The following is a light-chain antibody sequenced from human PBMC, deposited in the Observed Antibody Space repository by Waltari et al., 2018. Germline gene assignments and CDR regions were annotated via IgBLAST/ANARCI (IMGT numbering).Light chain of an antibody. V-gene: IGLV2-23*02. CDR2: AVS. CDR3: SSYAGSSKGV. CDR1: SSDVGNYKR. Sequence: QSALTQPASVSGSPGQSITISCTGTSSDVGNYKRVSWYQQHPGKAPKRMIYAVSKRPSGVSCRFSGSKSGYMASLTISGLQPEDDAEYFCSSYAGSSKGVFGGGTKVTVL. J-gene: IGLJ2*01.